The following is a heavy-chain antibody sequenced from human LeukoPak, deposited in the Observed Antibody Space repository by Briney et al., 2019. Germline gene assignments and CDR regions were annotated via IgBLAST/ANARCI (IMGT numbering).Heavy chain of an antibody. J-gene: IGHJ6*02. D-gene: IGHD1-26*01. CDR3: ARDKMSGSYPWYYYYGMDV. V-gene: IGHV3-23*01. CDR1: GFTFSSYA. Sequence: PGGSLRLSCAASGFTFSSYAMSWVRQAPGKGLEWVSAISGSGGSTYYADSVKGRFTISRDNSKNTLYLQMNSLRAEDTAVYYCARDKMSGSYPWYYYYGMDVWGQGTTVTVSS. CDR2: ISGSGGST.